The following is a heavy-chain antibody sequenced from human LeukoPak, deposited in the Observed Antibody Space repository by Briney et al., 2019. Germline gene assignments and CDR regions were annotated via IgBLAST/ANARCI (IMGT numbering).Heavy chain of an antibody. CDR1: GFTFEDFT. CDR3: ARKGYAMRVAFDI. Sequence: GGSLRLSCAASGFTFEDFTMHWVRQAPGKALEWVSLITWDGQNIEYQDSVKGRFTISRDNAKNSLYLQMNSLRAEDTAVYYCARKGYAMRVAFDIWGQGTMVTVSS. CDR2: ITWDGQNI. V-gene: IGHV3-43*01. D-gene: IGHD2-8*01. J-gene: IGHJ3*02.